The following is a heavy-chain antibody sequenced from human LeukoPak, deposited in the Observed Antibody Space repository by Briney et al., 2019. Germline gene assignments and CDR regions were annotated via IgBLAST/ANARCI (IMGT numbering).Heavy chain of an antibody. CDR2: ILYDGSNK. V-gene: IGHV3-30*02. CDR3: AREDRFGELSFDY. Sequence: GGSLRLSCTVSGFTVSSNSMSWVRQAPGKGLEWVAFILYDGSNKYYADSVKGRFTISRDNAKNSLYLQMNSLRAEDTAVYYCAREDRFGELSFDYWGQGTLVTVSS. CDR1: GFTVSSNS. J-gene: IGHJ4*02. D-gene: IGHD3-10*01.